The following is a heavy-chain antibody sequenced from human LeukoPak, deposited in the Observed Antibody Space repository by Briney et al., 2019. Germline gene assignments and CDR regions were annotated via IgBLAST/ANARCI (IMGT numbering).Heavy chain of an antibody. Sequence: GGSLRLSCAASGLTISNNFMGWVRQAPGKGLEWVSLIYSGGSTYSADSVKGRFTISRDNSKNTLHLQMNSLRAEDTAVYYCARDTDYYGSGRHGYFDHWGQGTLVTVSS. CDR1: GLTISNNF. CDR3: ARDTDYYGSGRHGYFDH. CDR2: IYSGGST. V-gene: IGHV3-66*01. J-gene: IGHJ1*01. D-gene: IGHD3-10*01.